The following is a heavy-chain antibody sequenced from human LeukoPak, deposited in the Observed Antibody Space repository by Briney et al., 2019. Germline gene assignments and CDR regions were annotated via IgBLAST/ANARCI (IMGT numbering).Heavy chain of an antibody. V-gene: IGHV1-58*02. CDR2: IVVGSGNT. Sequence: SVTVSCKASGFTFTSSAMQWVRQARGQRLEWIGWIVVGSGNTNYAQKFQERVTITRDMSTSTAYMELSSLRSENTAVYYCAREYPSGSRYYYGMDVWGQGTTVTVSS. CDR1: GFTFTSSA. CDR3: AREYPSGSRYYYGMDV. J-gene: IGHJ6*02. D-gene: IGHD3-10*01.